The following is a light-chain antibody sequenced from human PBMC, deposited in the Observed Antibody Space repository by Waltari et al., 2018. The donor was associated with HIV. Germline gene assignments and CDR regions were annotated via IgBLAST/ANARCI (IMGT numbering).Light chain of an antibody. V-gene: IGLV2-14*01. Sequence: QSALTQPASVSGSPGQSITISCPGTSSDVGGYHYVSWYQQNPGKAPKLTIYDVSNRPSGVSNRFSGSKSGNTASLTISGLQAEDEADYYCSSYTSSSTWVFGGGTKLTVL. CDR1: SSDVGGYHY. CDR2: DVS. J-gene: IGLJ3*02. CDR3: SSYTSSSTWV.